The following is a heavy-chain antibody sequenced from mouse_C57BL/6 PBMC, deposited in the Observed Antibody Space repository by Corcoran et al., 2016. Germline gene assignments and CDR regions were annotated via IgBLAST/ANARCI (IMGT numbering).Heavy chain of an antibody. CDR2: ISYDGSN. CDR1: GYSITSGYY. J-gene: IGHJ1*03. V-gene: IGHV3-6*01. Sequence: DVQLQESGPGLVKPSQSLSLTCSVTGYSITSGYYWNWIRQFPGNKLEWMGYISYDGSNNYNPSLKNRISITRDTSKNQFFLKLNSVTTEDTATYYCARVEALGYFDVWGTGTTVTVSS. CDR3: ARVEALGYFDV.